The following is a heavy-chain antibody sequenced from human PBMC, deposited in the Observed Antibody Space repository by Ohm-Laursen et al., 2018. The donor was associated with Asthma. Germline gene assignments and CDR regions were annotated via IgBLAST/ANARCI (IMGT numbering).Heavy chain of an antibody. CDR2: IYHSGST. V-gene: IGHV4-4*02. J-gene: IGHJ6*02. D-gene: IGHD4-11*01. CDR1: GGSISSSNW. CDR3: ATSDITVTYYYYGMDV. Sequence: TLSLTCTVSGGSISSSNWWSWVRQPPGKGLEWIGEIYHSGSTNYNPSLKSRVTISVDKSKNQFSLKLSSVAAADTAVYYCATSDITVTYYYYGMDVWGQGTTVTVSS.